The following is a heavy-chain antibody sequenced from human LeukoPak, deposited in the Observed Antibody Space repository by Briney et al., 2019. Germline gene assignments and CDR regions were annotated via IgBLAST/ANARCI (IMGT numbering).Heavy chain of an antibody. V-gene: IGHV3-30*04. Sequence: PGRSLRLSCAASGFTFSSYAMHWVRQAPGKGLEWVAVISYDGSNKYYADSVKGRFTISRDNSKNTLYLQMNSLRAEDTAVYYCARDRPYQLLLSYYYGMDVWGKGTTVTVSS. J-gene: IGHJ6*04. CDR2: ISYDGSNK. CDR3: ARDRPYQLLLSYYYGMDV. CDR1: GFTFSSYA. D-gene: IGHD2-2*01.